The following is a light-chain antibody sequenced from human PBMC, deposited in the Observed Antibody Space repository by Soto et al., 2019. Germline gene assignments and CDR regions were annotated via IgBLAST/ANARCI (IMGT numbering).Light chain of an antibody. J-gene: IGLJ1*01. V-gene: IGLV2-14*01. CDR2: DVS. Sequence: QSVLTQPASVSGSPGQSITISCTGTSGDVGAYDFVSWYQHHPGKAPRLVIYDVSRRPAGASDRFSGSKSGSTASLTISSLQAEDEADYYCDLFTVHYSYVFGTGTKVTVL. CDR1: SGDVGAYDF. CDR3: DLFTVHYSYV.